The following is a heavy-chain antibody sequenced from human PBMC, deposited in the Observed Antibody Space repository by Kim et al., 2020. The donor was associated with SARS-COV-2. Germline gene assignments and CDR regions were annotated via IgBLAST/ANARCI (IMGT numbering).Heavy chain of an antibody. J-gene: IGHJ3*02. CDR2: INHSGST. D-gene: IGHD3-9*01. Sequence: SETLSLTCAVYGGSFSGYYWSWIRQPPGKGLEWIGEINHSGSTNYNPSLKSRVTISVDTSKNQFSLKLSSVTAADTAVYYCARGMHYYDILTGYYNEYGIWGQGTMVTVSS. V-gene: IGHV4-34*01. CDR1: GGSFSGYY. CDR3: ARGMHYYDILTGYYNEYGI.